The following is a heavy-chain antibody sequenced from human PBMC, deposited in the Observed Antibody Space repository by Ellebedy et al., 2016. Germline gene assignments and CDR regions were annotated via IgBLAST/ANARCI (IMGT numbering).Heavy chain of an antibody. J-gene: IGHJ4*02. CDR2: ISGSGGST. CDR1: GFTFSSYA. V-gene: IGHV3-23*01. CDR3: ARDKGEQQLAVDY. D-gene: IGHD6-13*01. Sequence: GGSLRLSXAASGFTFSSYAMSWVRQAPGKGLEWVSAISGSGGSTYYADSVKGRFTISRDNAKNSLYLQMNSLRAEDTAVYYCARDKGEQQLAVDYWGQGTLVTVSS.